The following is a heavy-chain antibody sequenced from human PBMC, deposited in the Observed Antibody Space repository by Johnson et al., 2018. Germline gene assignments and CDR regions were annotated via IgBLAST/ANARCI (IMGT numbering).Heavy chain of an antibody. CDR1: GFSFSSFA. V-gene: IGHV3-21*04. J-gene: IGHJ6*03. CDR3: AKGGSGSYSIPYYYYMDV. Sequence: VQLVESGGGLVQPGGSLRLSCAASGFSFSSFALNWVRQAPGKGLEWVSSISSSSGSIYYADSVKGRFTIPRDNAKNSLYLQMNSRRAEDTAVYYCAKGGSGSYSIPYYYYMDVWGKGTTVTVSS. D-gene: IGHD3-10*01. CDR2: ISSSSGSI.